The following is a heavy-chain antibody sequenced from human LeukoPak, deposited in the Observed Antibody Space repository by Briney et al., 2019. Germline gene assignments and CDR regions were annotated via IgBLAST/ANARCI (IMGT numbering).Heavy chain of an antibody. D-gene: IGHD4-17*01. CDR2: IYYSGST. J-gene: IGHJ4*02. CDR3: ARGVYGDHPFDY. V-gene: IGHV4-59*01. Sequence: PSETLSLTCTVSGGSISSYYWSWIRQPPGKGLEWIGYIYYSGSTNYNPSLKSRVTISVDTSKNQFSLKLSSVTAADTAVYDCARGVYGDHPFDYWGQGTLVTVSS. CDR1: GGSISSYY.